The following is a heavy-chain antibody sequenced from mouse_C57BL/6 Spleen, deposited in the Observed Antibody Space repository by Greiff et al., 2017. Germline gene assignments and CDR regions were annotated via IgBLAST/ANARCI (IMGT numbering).Heavy chain of an antibody. CDR3: ARAPPHYYGSSYWYFDV. CDR2: ILPGSGST. J-gene: IGHJ1*03. CDR1: GYTFTGYW. V-gene: IGHV1-9*01. D-gene: IGHD1-1*01. Sequence: QVHVKQSGAELMKPGASVKLSCKATGYTFTGYWIEWVKQRPGHGLEWIGEILPGSGSTNYNEKFKGKATFTADTSSNTAYMQLSSLTTEDSAIYYCARAPPHYYGSSYWYFDVWGTGTTVTVSS.